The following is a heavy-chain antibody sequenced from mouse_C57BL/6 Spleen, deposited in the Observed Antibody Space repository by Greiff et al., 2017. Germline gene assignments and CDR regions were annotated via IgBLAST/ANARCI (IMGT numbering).Heavy chain of an antibody. CDR2: IYPGNSDT. D-gene: IGHD1-1*01. J-gene: IGHJ3*01. Sequence: EVQLQESGTVLARPGASVKMSCKTSGYTFTSYWMHWVKQRPGTGLEWIGAIYPGNSDTSYNQKFKGKAKLTAVTSASSAYTELSSLTNEDSAGYYGTRGGTTVVGSPFAYWGQGTLVTVSA. CDR3: TRGGTTVVGSPFAY. V-gene: IGHV1-5*01. CDR1: GYTFTSYW.